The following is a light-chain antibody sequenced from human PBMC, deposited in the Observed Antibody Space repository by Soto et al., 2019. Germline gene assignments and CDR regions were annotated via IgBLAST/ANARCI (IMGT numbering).Light chain of an antibody. Sequence: QSVLTQPASLSGSPGQSITISCSGTRSDIGSYNYVAWYQQFPGKTPKILIYGVSNRPSGVSSRFSGSKSGNTASLTISGLQAEDEADYYCISYTGSSTSYVFGSGTKLTVL. CDR2: GVS. CDR1: RSDIGSYNY. J-gene: IGLJ1*01. V-gene: IGLV2-14*01. CDR3: ISYTGSSTSYV.